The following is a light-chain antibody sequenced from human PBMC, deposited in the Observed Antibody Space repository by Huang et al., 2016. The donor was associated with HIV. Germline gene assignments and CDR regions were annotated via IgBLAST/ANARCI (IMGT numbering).Light chain of an antibody. CDR3: QQRTNWPSMYT. CDR1: QSVSND. J-gene: IGKJ2*01. V-gene: IGKV3-11*01. Sequence: DIVLTQSPATLSLSPGGRATLSCRASQSVSNDLARYQQKPGQAPRLLIYDTSKRATGIPARFSGSGSGTDFSLTISSLEPEDFAVYFCQQRTNWPSMYTFGQGTKLEIK. CDR2: DTS.